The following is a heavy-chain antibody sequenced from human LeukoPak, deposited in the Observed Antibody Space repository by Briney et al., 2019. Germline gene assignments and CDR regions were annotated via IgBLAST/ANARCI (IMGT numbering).Heavy chain of an antibody. CDR2: IYTGGST. CDR3: ARDSSAYGDYYYGMDV. D-gene: IGHD6-6*01. J-gene: IGHJ6*02. CDR1: GFTVSSNY. Sequence: GGSLRLSCAASGFTVSSNYMSWVRQAPGMGLEWVSMIYTGGSTYYADSVKGRFTISRDNSKTTLYLQMNSLRAEDTAVYYCARDSSAYGDYYYGMDVWGQGTTVTVSS. V-gene: IGHV3-53*01.